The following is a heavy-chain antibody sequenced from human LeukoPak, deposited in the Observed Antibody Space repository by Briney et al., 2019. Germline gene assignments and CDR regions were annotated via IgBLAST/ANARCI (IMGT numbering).Heavy chain of an antibody. CDR3: ALCSLRYSSGSYVFDY. CDR2: INSDGSST. Sequence: PGGSLRLSCAASGFTFGSYWMHWVRQVLGKGLVWVSRINSDGSSTSYADSVKGRFTISRDNTKNTLYLQMNSLRAEDTAVYYCALCSLRYSSGSYVFDYWGQGALVTVSS. D-gene: IGHD6-19*01. CDR1: GFTFGSYW. J-gene: IGHJ4*02. V-gene: IGHV3-74*01.